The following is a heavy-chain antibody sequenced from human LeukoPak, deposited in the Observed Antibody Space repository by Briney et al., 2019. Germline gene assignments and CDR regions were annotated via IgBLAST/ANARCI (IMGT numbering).Heavy chain of an antibody. CDR2: INPSGGST. CDR1: GYTFTSYY. V-gene: IGHV1-46*01. Sequence: GASVKVSCKASGYTFTSYYMHWVRQAPGQGLEWMGIINPSGGSTSYAQKFQGRVTMTRDTSTSTVYMELSSLRSEDTAEYYCARDGTSYYYGSGSPHYYGMDVWGKGTTVTVSS. CDR3: ARDGTSYYYGSGSPHYYGMDV. D-gene: IGHD3-10*01. J-gene: IGHJ6*04.